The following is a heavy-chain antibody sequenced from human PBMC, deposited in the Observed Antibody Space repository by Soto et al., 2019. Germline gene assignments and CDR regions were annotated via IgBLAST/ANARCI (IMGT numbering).Heavy chain of an antibody. CDR2: IYYSGST. D-gene: IGHD2-8*01. J-gene: IGHJ4*02. Sequence: QVQLQESGPGLVKPSETLSLTCTVSGGSISSYYWSWIRQPPGKGLEWIGYIYYSGSTNYNPSLKSRVTISVDTSKNQFSLKLSSVTAADTAVYYCARSAFRYCTNGVCYEEFDYWGQGTLVTVSS. V-gene: IGHV4-59*01. CDR3: ARSAFRYCTNGVCYEEFDY. CDR1: GGSISSYY.